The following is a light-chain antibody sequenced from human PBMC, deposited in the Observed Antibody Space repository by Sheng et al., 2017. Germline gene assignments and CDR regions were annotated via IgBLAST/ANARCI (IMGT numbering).Light chain of an antibody. CDR2: KAS. Sequence: DIQMTQSPSTLSASVGDRVTITCRASQNVDKWLAWYQQKPGKAPNLLIYKASRLETGVPSRFSGSGSGTDFTFTISSLQPEDIATYYCQQYDNLPYTFGQGTKLEIK. J-gene: IGKJ2*01. V-gene: IGKV1-5*03. CDR3: QQYDNLPYT. CDR1: QNVDKW.